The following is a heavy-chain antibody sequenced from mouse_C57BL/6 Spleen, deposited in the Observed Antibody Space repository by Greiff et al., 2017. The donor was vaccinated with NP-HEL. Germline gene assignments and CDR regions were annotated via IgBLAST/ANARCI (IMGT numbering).Heavy chain of an antibody. Sequence: VQLKESGAELVRPGASVKLSCTASGFNINDYYMHWVKQTPEQGLEWIGTIDPEAGDTEYAPKFQGKATMTADTSSNTAYLQLSSLTAEDTADDYCKTYSHCSLDYWGQGTSVTVSS. V-gene: IGHV14-1*01. CDR2: IDPEAGDT. CDR3: KTYSHCSLDY. CDR1: GFNINDYY. D-gene: IGHD2-12*01. J-gene: IGHJ4*01.